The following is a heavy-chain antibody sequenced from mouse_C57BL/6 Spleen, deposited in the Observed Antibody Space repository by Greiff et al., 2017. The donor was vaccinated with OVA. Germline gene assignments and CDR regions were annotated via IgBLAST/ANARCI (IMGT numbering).Heavy chain of an antibody. Sequence: EVKLQQSGPELVKPGASVKISCKASGYTFTDYYMNWVKQSPGQSLEWIGDINPHNGGTSYNQTFKGKATLTVDKSSSTAYMELRSLTSEDSSVDYYAKDYGNYVCYFDVWGTGTTVTVSS. J-gene: IGHJ1*03. CDR1: GYTFTDYY. CDR3: AKDYGNYVCYFDV. D-gene: IGHD2-1*01. CDR2: INPHNGGT. V-gene: IGHV1-26*01.